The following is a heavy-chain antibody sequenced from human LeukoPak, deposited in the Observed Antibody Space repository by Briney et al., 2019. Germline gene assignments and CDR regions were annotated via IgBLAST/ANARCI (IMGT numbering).Heavy chain of an antibody. V-gene: IGHV1-69*01. Sequence: GSSVKVSCKASGGTFSRYAISWVRQAPGQGLEWMGGIIPIFGTANYAQKFQGRVTITADESTSTAYMELSSLRSEDTAVYYCARALAVAGDNWFDPWGQGTLVTVSS. CDR1: GGTFSRYA. D-gene: IGHD6-19*01. CDR2: IIPIFGTA. J-gene: IGHJ5*02. CDR3: ARALAVAGDNWFDP.